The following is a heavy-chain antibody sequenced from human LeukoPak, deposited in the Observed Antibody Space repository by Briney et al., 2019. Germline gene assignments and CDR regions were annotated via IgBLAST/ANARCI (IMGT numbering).Heavy chain of an antibody. V-gene: IGHV3-48*04. CDR3: VRDQRWQLPHYFDY. CDR1: GFTFSSYS. D-gene: IGHD4-23*01. J-gene: IGHJ4*02. Sequence: QPGGSLRLSCAASGFTFSSYSMNWVRQAPGKGLEWISYISASSGTTYYADSVKGRFTISRDNAKSSLYLQMNSLRAEDTAVYYCVRDQRWQLPHYFDYWGQGTRVTVSS. CDR2: ISASSGTT.